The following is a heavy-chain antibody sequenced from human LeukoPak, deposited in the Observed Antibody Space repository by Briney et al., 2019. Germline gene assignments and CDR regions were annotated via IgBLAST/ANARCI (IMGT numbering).Heavy chain of an antibody. V-gene: IGHV3-30-3*01. Sequence: GGSLRLSCAATGFTFSNYAIHWGRQAPGKGLEWVAFISDDGSRQHYADSVKGRFTISRDNAKNSLYLQMNSLRDEDTAVYYCVRDPDALDYWGQGTLVTVSS. CDR3: VRDPDALDY. CDR2: ISDDGSRQ. J-gene: IGHJ4*02. CDR1: GFTFSNYA.